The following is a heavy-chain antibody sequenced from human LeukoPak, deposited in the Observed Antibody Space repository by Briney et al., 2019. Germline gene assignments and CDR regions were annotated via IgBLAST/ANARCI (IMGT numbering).Heavy chain of an antibody. CDR3: AGGLEMVYARTDAFDI. D-gene: IGHD2-8*01. CDR1: GFTFSSDA. V-gene: IGHV3-23*01. CDR2: ISGSGGST. Sequence: GRSLRLSCAPSGFTFSSDAMSSVRQPPGKGLGWLSAISGSGGSTYYADSVKGRFTISRDNSKNTLYLQMNSLRAEDTAVYYCAGGLEMVYARTDAFDIWGQGTMVTVSS. J-gene: IGHJ3*02.